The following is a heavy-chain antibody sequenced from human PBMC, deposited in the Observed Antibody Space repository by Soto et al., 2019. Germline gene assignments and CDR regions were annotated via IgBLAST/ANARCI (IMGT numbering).Heavy chain of an antibody. D-gene: IGHD2-2*01. CDR2: IYSDGTT. CDR1: GGSLTSYY. V-gene: IGHV4-4*07. CDR3: SRVDCNNTNRRKGGMER. J-gene: IGHJ6*02. Sequence: QVHLQESGPGLVKPSETLSLICTVSGGSLTSYYWSWVRQPVGKGLEWVGRIYSDGTTNYSPSPSPYRRVTMLLEKSKNQFPPLVGSVTAADTAIYYCSRVDCNNTNRRKGGMERWGQGDTVTV.